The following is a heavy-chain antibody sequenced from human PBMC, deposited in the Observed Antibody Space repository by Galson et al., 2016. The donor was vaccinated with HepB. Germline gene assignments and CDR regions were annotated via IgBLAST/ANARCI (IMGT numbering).Heavy chain of an antibody. CDR3: TRAQSVAGSGIYFNY. CDR2: IYHTGTT. V-gene: IGHV4-4*01. D-gene: IGHD6-19*01. Sequence: ETLSLTCAVSGGSISSYSWWSWVRQPPGQGLEWIGEIYHTGTTNYNPSLKSRVTISVDKSKNQFSLKLSSVTAADTAVYCCTRAQSVAGSGIYFNYWGQGSLVTVSS. J-gene: IGHJ4*02. CDR1: GGSISSYSW.